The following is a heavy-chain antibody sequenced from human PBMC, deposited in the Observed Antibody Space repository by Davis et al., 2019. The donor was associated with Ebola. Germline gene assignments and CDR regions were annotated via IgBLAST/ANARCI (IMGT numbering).Heavy chain of an antibody. V-gene: IGHV3-30-3*01. CDR1: GFTFSSYA. CDR3: ARGVTMIVVVTPSSDY. Sequence: PGGSLRLSCAASGFTFSSYAMHWVRQAPGKGLEWVAVISYDGSNEYYADSVKGRFTISRDNSKNTLYLQMNSLRAEDTAVYYCARGVTMIVVVTPSSDYWGQGTLVTVSS. CDR2: ISYDGSNE. J-gene: IGHJ4*02. D-gene: IGHD3-22*01.